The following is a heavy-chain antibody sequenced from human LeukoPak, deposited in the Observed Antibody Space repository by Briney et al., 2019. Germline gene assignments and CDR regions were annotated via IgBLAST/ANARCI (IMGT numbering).Heavy chain of an antibody. D-gene: IGHD3-22*01. CDR3: ARDKPVDRSGFSPLDF. CDR1: GFTFSSYS. CDR2: ISSSSSTI. Sequence: GGSLRLSCAASGFTFSSYSMNWVRQAPGKGLEWVSYISSSSSTIYYADSVKGRFTISRDNAKNSLYLQMNSLRAEDTAVYYCARDKPVDRSGFSPLDFWGQGTLVTVSS. V-gene: IGHV3-48*04. J-gene: IGHJ4*02.